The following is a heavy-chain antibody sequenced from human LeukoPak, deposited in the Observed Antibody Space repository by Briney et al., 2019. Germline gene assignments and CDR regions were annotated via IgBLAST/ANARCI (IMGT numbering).Heavy chain of an antibody. CDR3: AKGYYDSSGYTEAFDI. Sequence: GGSLRLSCAASGFTFSTYGLHWVRQAPGKGLEWVAFIRYDGSNKYYADSVKGRFTISRDNSKNTLYLQMNSLRAEDTAVYYCAKGYYDSSGYTEAFDIWGQGTMVAVSS. V-gene: IGHV3-30*02. J-gene: IGHJ3*02. CDR1: GFTFSTYG. CDR2: IRYDGSNK. D-gene: IGHD3-22*01.